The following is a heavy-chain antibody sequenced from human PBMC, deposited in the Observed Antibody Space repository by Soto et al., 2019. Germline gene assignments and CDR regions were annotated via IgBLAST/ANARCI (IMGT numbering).Heavy chain of an antibody. V-gene: IGHV3-23*01. Sequence: EVQLLESGGGLVQPGGSLRLSCAASGFTFSSYAMSWVRQAPGKGLEWVSAISGSGGSTYYADSVKGRFTISRDNSKNTLYVLMNSLRAEDTAVYYCARRSSGWYFDYWGQGTLVTVSS. CDR1: GFTFSSYA. D-gene: IGHD6-19*01. CDR3: ARRSSGWYFDY. CDR2: ISGSGGST. J-gene: IGHJ4*02.